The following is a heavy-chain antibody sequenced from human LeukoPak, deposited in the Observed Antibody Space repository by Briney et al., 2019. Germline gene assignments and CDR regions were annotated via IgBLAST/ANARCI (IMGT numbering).Heavy chain of an antibody. D-gene: IGHD2-2*01. Sequence: PSQTLSLTCTVSGGSISSGGYYWSWIRQHPGKGLEWIGYIYYSGSTNYNPSLKSRVTISVDTSKNQFSLKLSSVTAADTAVYYCARDMAPAATSHYYYGMDVWGQGTTVTVSS. CDR3: ARDMAPAATSHYYYGMDV. CDR2: IYYSGST. V-gene: IGHV4-31*03. CDR1: GGSISSGGYY. J-gene: IGHJ6*02.